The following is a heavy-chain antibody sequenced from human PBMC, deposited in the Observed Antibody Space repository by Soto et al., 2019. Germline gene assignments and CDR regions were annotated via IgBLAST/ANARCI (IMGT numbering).Heavy chain of an antibody. Sequence: QVQLRESGPGLVKPSQTLSLICTVSGGSINSGGYYWNWIRQHPRTGLEWIGNIFYSGSTYYNPFLRSRVSISADTSDNQFSLTLSSVTAADTAVYFCARGYRPSGYSSSWVFDYWGQGTLVDVSS. CDR2: IFYSGST. V-gene: IGHV4-31*03. CDR3: ARGYRPSGYSSSWVFDY. CDR1: GGSINSGGYY. J-gene: IGHJ4*02. D-gene: IGHD6-13*01.